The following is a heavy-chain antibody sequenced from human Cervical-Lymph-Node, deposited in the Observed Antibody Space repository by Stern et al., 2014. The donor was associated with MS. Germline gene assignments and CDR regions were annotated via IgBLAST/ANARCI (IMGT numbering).Heavy chain of an antibody. CDR1: GYTFGSHW. D-gene: IGHD2-21*01. Sequence: EVQLLQSAAEVKKPGESLKISCQVSGYTFGSHWIAWVRQVPGEGLQWMGMVIPGHLDFSYTPSFRGQVPISADESINPAYLRWGSLRASDTAIYFCARHRTPRVVVSPTDYWGQGTLVTVSS. J-gene: IGHJ4*02. CDR3: ARHRTPRVVVSPTDY. CDR2: VIPGHLDF. V-gene: IGHV5-51*01.